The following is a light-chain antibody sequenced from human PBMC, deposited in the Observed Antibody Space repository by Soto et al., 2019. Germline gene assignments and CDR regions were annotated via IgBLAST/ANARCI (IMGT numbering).Light chain of an antibody. Sequence: IVLHQSKESLAVSVGERATINCKSSQSVLYSSNSKNYLAWYQQQPGQPPKLLIYWASTRESGVPDRFSGSGSGTDFTLTISSLQAEDGAVYYCQQYYSTPLTFGGGTNVDI. CDR1: QSVLYSSNSKNY. J-gene: IGKJ4*01. CDR2: WAS. V-gene: IGKV4-1*01. CDR3: QQYYSTPLT.